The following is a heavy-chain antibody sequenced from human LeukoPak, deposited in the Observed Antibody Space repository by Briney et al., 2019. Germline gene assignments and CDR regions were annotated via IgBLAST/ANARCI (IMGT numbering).Heavy chain of an antibody. D-gene: IGHD4/OR15-4a*01. J-gene: IGHJ4*02. CDR2: IGFDGNNK. CDR1: GFTFSSYG. CDR3: ARGSYGAYNYCDY. V-gene: IGHV3-33*01. Sequence: PGRSLRLSCAASGFTFSSYGMHWVRQAPARGLEWVAAIGFDGNNKFYADSVKGRFTIPRDNSKNTLYLQMNSLRAEDTAVYYCARGSYGAYNYCDYWGQGTLVTVSS.